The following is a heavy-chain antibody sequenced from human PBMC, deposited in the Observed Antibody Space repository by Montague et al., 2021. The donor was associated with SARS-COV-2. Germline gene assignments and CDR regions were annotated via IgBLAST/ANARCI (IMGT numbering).Heavy chain of an antibody. V-gene: IGHV3-23*01. Sequence: SLRLSCAASGFTSGFIFRKVDMSWVRQAPGKGLEWVSAIGGSGDTYYADSVKGRFAISRDNSKNTLYLQMNSLRADDTAVYYCAKEMGHGRPFDYWGQGALVTVSS. CDR3: AKEMGHGRPFDY. D-gene: IGHD2-15*01. CDR2: IGGSGDT. CDR1: GFTSGFIFRKVD. J-gene: IGHJ4*02.